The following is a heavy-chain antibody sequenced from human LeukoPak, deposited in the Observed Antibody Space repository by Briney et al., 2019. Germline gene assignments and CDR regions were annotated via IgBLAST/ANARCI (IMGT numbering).Heavy chain of an antibody. Sequence: GSLRLSCAASGFTFSIYAMGWVRQAPGKGLEWVSGISDSGVGTYYADSVKGRFTISRDNSKNTLYLQMNSLRAEDTAVYYCAKVGAYGDYGAYYYYGMDVWGQGTTVTVSS. CDR3: AKVGAYGDYGAYYYYGMDV. CDR2: ISDSGVGT. D-gene: IGHD4-17*01. V-gene: IGHV3-23*01. J-gene: IGHJ6*02. CDR1: GFTFSIYA.